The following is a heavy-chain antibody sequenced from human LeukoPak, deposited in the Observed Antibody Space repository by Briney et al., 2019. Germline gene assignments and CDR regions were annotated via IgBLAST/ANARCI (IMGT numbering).Heavy chain of an antibody. Sequence: GGSLRLSCAASGFTFSDYYMSWIRQAPGKGLEWVSYISSSGSTIYYADSVKGRFTISRDNAKNSLYLQMNSLRAEGTAVYYCARGVYYYDSSGPAAFDIWGQGTMVTVSS. CDR3: ARGVYYYDSSGPAAFDI. D-gene: IGHD3-22*01. J-gene: IGHJ3*02. CDR2: ISSSGSTI. CDR1: GFTFSDYY. V-gene: IGHV3-11*04.